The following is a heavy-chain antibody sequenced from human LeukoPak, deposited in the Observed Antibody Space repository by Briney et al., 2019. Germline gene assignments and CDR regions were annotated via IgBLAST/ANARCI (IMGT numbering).Heavy chain of an antibody. CDR1: GYTFTSYG. V-gene: IGHV1-18*01. CDR2: ISAYNGNT. D-gene: IGHD1-1*01. CDR3: ARVEREGYYYYYYMDV. Sequence: ASVKVSCKASGYTFTSYGISWVRQAPGQGLEWMGWISAYNGNTNYAQKLQGRVTMTTDTPTSTAYMELRSLRSDDTAVYYCARVEREGYYYYYYMDVWGKGTTVTVSS. J-gene: IGHJ6*03.